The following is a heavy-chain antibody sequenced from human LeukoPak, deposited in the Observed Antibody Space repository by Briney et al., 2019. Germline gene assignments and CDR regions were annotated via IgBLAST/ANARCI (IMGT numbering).Heavy chain of an antibody. D-gene: IGHD1-26*01. Sequence: SVKVSCKASGGTFSSYAISWVRQAPGQGLEWMGGIIPIFGTAIYAQKFQGRVTMTEDTSTDTAYMELSSLRSEDTAVYYCATPSIVGATSWYFDYWGQGTLVTVSS. CDR3: ATPSIVGATSWYFDY. CDR1: GGTFSSYA. V-gene: IGHV1-69*06. CDR2: IIPIFGTA. J-gene: IGHJ4*02.